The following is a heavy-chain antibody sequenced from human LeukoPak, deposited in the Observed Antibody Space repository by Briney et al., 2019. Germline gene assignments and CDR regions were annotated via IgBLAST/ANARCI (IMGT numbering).Heavy chain of an antibody. V-gene: IGHV3-21*01. Sequence: GGSLRLSCAASGFTFSSYSMNWVRQAPGKGLEWVSSISSSSSYIYYADSVRGRFTISRDNAKNSLYLQMNSLRAEDTAVYYCARDMVRGVIIYYFDYRGQGTLVTVSS. CDR1: GFTFSSYS. J-gene: IGHJ4*02. CDR3: ARDMVRGVIIYYFDY. D-gene: IGHD3-10*01. CDR2: ISSSSSYI.